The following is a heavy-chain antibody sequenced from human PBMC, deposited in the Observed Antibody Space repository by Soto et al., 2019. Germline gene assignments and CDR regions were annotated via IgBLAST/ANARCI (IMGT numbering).Heavy chain of an antibody. CDR3: VASLAYYDFWSGFYDFDY. CDR1: GGSISRYY. J-gene: IGHJ4*02. V-gene: IGHV4-4*07. CDR2: IYTSGST. D-gene: IGHD3-3*01. Sequence: PSETLSLTCTVSGGSISRYYWSWIRQPSGRGLEWIGRIYTSGSTNYNPSLKSRVTMSVDTSKNQFSLKLSSVTAADTAVYYCVASLAYYDFWSGFYDFDYWGQGTLVPVSS.